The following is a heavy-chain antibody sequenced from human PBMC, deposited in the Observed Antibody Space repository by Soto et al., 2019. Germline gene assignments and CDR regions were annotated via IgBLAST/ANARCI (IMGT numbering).Heavy chain of an antibody. CDR1: GFTSSIYW. Sequence: EVQLVESGGGLVEPGGSLRLSCAASGFTSSIYWMTWVRQAPGKGLEWVANIKQDGSEKNYVDSVKGRFTISRDNAKNALFLQMNSLRAEDAALYYCARGRGCGGGSCFNADVWGKGTTVSVSS. J-gene: IGHJ6*04. CDR2: IKQDGSEK. V-gene: IGHV3-7*01. CDR3: ARGRGCGGGSCFNADV. D-gene: IGHD2-15*01.